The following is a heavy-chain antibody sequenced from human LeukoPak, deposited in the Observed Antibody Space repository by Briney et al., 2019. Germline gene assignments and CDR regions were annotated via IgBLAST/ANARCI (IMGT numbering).Heavy chain of an antibody. D-gene: IGHD5-18*01. CDR1: GGTFSSYV. J-gene: IGHJ6*03. Sequence: SVKVSCKASGGTFSSYVISWVRQAPGQGLEWMGGIIPIFGTAHYAQKFQGRVTITADKSTSTAYMEVSSLRSEDTAVYYCAREVRVTTYYFYMDVWGKGTTVTVSS. V-gene: IGHV1-69*06. CDR3: AREVRVTTYYFYMDV. CDR2: IIPIFGTA.